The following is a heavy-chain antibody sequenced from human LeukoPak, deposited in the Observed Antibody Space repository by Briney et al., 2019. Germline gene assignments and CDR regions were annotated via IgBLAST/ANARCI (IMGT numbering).Heavy chain of an antibody. CDR3: ARSYGDHYYYYYYMDV. J-gene: IGHJ6*03. CDR1: GYTFTGYY. Sequence: ASVKVSCKASGYTFTGYYMHWVRQAPGQGLEWMGWINPNSGGTNYAQKFQGRVTMTRDTSISTAYMELSRLRSDDTAVYYCARSYGDHYYYYYYMDVWGKGTTVTVSS. D-gene: IGHD4-17*01. V-gene: IGHV1-2*02. CDR2: INPNSGGT.